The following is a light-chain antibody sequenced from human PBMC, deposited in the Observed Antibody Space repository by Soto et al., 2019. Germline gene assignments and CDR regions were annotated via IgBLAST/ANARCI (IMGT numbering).Light chain of an antibody. Sequence: DILMPQSPSSLSASVGDRVTITCRASQNIRNYLNWYQQKPGKAPRLLIHAASILQSGVPSRFSGGGSGTEFTLTISSLQPEDFATFYCQQSYDKSPWTFGQGTKVEVK. CDR1: QNIRNY. CDR2: AAS. J-gene: IGKJ1*01. CDR3: QQSYDKSPWT. V-gene: IGKV1-39*01.